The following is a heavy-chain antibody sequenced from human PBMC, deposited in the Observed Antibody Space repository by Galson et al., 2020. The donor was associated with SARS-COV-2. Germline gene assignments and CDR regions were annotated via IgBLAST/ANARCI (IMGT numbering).Heavy chain of an antibody. V-gene: IGHV4-59*01. D-gene: IGHD4-17*01. CDR1: GDSISNYY. CDR2: TYYNGYT. CDR3: AKGCENGDYWSY. Sequence: SETLSLTCTVSGDSISNYYWTWIRQPPGKGLEWIGYTYYNGYTNYNPALKSRVTISADTSRNQFSLKVTSVTAADTAVYYCAKGCENGDYWSYWGQGTQVTVAS. J-gene: IGHJ4*02.